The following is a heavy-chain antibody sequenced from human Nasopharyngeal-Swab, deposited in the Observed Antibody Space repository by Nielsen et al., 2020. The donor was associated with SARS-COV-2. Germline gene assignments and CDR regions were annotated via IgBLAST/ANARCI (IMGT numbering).Heavy chain of an antibody. CDR3: ARGTYYGSGRYYKHGMDV. J-gene: IGHJ6*02. Sequence: SETLSLTCTVSGGSISSYYWSWIRQPPGKGLEWIGYIYYSGSTNYNPSLKSRVTILVDKSKNQFSLKLSSVTAADTAVYYCARGTYYGSGRYYKHGMDVWGQGTTVTVSS. CDR1: GGSISSYY. D-gene: IGHD3-10*01. V-gene: IGHV4-59*12. CDR2: IYYSGST.